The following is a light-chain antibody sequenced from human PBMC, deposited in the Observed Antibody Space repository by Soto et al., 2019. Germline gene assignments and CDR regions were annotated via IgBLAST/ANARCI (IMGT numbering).Light chain of an antibody. J-gene: IGKJ2*01. CDR3: QHYGRWYS. CDR1: QPIGGDY. V-gene: IGKV3-20*01. Sequence: VLTQSPDIVSMSRGERATISCRASQPIGGDYLAWYQQRPGQAPRLLMFGVYTRAAAISDRFSGAGSGTDFNLTINSLETEDVAVYYCQHYGRWYSFGQGTHVEI. CDR2: GVY.